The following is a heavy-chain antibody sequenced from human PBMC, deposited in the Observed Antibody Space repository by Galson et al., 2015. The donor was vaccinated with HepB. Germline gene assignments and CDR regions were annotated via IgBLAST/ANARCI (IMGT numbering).Heavy chain of an antibody. CDR1: GFTFSSYS. CDR2: ISSSSSYI. J-gene: IGHJ4*02. D-gene: IGHD4-11*01. V-gene: IGHV3-21*01. CDR3: ARGPPTTGHYSNYDDPFADY. Sequence: SLRLSCAASGFTFSSYSMNWVRQAPGKGLEWVSSISSSSSYIYYADSVKGRFTISRDNAKNSLYLQMNSLRAEDTAVYYCARGPPTTGHYSNYDDPFADYWGQGTLVTVSS.